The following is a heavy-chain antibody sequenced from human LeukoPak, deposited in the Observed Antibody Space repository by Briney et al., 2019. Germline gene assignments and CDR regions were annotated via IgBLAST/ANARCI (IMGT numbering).Heavy chain of an antibody. D-gene: IGHD6-13*01. J-gene: IGHJ5*02. CDR1: GYTFTGYY. CDR3: ARVKSRWSNWFDP. V-gene: IGHV1-2*02. Sequence: ASVRVPCKASGYTFTGYYMHWVRQAPGQGLEWMGWINPNSGGTNYAQKFQGRVTMTRDTSISTAYMELSRLRSDDTAVYYCARVKSRWSNWFDPWGQGTLVTVSS. CDR2: INPNSGGT.